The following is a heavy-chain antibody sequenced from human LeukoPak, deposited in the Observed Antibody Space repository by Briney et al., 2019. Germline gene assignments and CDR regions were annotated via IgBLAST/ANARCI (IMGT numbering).Heavy chain of an antibody. J-gene: IGHJ5*02. D-gene: IGHD7-27*01. V-gene: IGHV1-18*01. CDR1: GYTFTSYG. CDR2: ISAYNGNT. Sequence: ASVTVSCKASGYTFTSYGISWVRQAPGQGLEWMGWISAYNGNTNYAQKLQGRVTITTDTSTSTAYMELRSLRSDDTAVYYCARANWDTNWFDPWGQGTLVTVSS. CDR3: ARANWDTNWFDP.